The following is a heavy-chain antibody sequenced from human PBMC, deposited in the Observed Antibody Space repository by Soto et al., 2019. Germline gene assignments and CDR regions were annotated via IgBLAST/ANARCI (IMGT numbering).Heavy chain of an antibody. J-gene: IGHJ6*02. D-gene: IGHD2-21*01. Sequence: ASVKGSCKSSWYTLISRSITWVRQSPVQGLEWMGRISAYNGNTNYAQKFQGRVTMTTDTSTSTAYMELRSLRSEDTAVYYRARGAFSGGAPGCRDMDVWGQGTTVTVSS. CDR2: ISAYNGNT. V-gene: IGHV1-18*01. CDR1: WYTLISRS. CDR3: ARGAFSGGAPGCRDMDV.